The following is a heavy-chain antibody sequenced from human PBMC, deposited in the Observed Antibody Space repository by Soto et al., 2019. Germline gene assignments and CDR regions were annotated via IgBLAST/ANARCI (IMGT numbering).Heavy chain of an antibody. CDR1: GFTFSGFD. J-gene: IGHJ4*02. CDR2: IGTAGDT. D-gene: IGHD6-13*01. CDR3: AKSQEIGTHFFDS. Sequence: GGTLRLSCEASGFTFSGFDMHWVRQPTGKGLEWVSSIGTAGDTYYAVSVKGRFTISRDNAKNSLSLQMNSLRAGDMAVYFCAKSQEIGTHFFDSCGQRTQVTVSS. V-gene: IGHV3-13*01.